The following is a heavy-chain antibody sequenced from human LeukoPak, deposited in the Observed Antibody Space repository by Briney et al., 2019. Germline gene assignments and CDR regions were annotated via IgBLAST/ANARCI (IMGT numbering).Heavy chain of an antibody. J-gene: IGHJ4*02. CDR1: GFTFSSYA. Sequence: PGGSLRLSCAASGFTFSSYAMSWVRQAPGKGLEWVSAISGSGGSTYYADSVKGRFTISRDNPKNTLYLQMNSLRAEDTAVYYCAKGYYYGSGSLDFDYWGQGTLVTVSS. V-gene: IGHV3-23*01. CDR2: ISGSGGST. CDR3: AKGYYYGSGSLDFDY. D-gene: IGHD3-10*01.